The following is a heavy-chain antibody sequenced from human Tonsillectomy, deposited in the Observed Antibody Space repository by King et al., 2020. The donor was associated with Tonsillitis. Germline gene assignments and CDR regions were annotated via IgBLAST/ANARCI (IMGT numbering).Heavy chain of an antibody. J-gene: IGHJ5*02. Sequence: GGEGERRGAAGKVSCKAAGYTFTGDYMHWVRQAPGQGLEWMGWINPNSGGTNYAQKFQGWVTMTREPSISTAYMERSRLRSDDTAVYYCARGPGYCSGGSCYLITAGTDNWFDPWGQGTLVTVSS. CDR1: GYTFTGDY. CDR3: ARGPGYCSGGSCYLITAGTDNWFDP. CDR2: INPNSGGT. V-gene: IGHV1-2*04. D-gene: IGHD2-15*01.